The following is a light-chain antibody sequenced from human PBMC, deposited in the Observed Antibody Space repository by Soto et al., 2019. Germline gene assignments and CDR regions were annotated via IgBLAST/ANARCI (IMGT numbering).Light chain of an antibody. CDR1: SSNIGSYNY. CDR3: CSNAGANKV. Sequence: QSALTQPPSASGSPGQSVTISCTGTSSNIGSYNYVSWYQQYPGKAPKVVIFEVSKRPSGVPDRFSGSKSGNTASLTISGLQVEDEAHYYCCSNAGANKVFGGGTKVTVL. V-gene: IGLV2-8*01. CDR2: EVS. J-gene: IGLJ2*01.